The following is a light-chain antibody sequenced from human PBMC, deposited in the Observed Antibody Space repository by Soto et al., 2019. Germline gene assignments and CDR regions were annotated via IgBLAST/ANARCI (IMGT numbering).Light chain of an antibody. J-gene: IGLJ1*01. CDR2: DVT. Sequence: QSVLTQPASVSGSPGQSIAISCTGTSSDFGGYNYVSWYQQHPGKAPKLMIYDVTNRPSGVSDRFSGSKSGNTASLTISGLQAEDEADYYCTSFTTSGNYGCGTGTKVTVL. CDR1: SSDFGGYNY. CDR3: TSFTTSGNYG. V-gene: IGLV2-14*01.